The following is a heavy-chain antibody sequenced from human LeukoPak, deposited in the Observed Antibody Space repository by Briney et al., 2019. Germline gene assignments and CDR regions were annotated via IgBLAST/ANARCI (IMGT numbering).Heavy chain of an antibody. CDR3: AKDWKGPSCDGYCLVY. CDR1: GFTFSSYP. CDR2: ISNGGGSA. Sequence: PGGSLRLSCAASGFTFSSYPMSWVRQAPGKGLQWVSAISNGGGSAYYADSVKGRITISRDNSKSTLYLQMNSLRADDTAVYYCAKDWKGPSCDGYCLVYWGQGTVVTVSS. V-gene: IGHV3-23*01. J-gene: IGHJ4*02. D-gene: IGHD3-10*01.